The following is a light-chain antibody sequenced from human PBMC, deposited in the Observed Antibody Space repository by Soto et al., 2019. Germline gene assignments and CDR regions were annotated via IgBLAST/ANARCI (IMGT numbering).Light chain of an antibody. CDR2: DTS. V-gene: IGKV3-11*01. CDR3: QQRGIYPLP. Sequence: EIVLTQSPATLSLSPGERATLSCRASQSFSNYLAWYQQKPGQAPRLLIYDTSTWATGIPARFSGSGSGTDFTLTISSLEPEDFAVYYCQQRGIYPLPFGGGTKVEIK. CDR1: QSFSNY. J-gene: IGKJ4*01.